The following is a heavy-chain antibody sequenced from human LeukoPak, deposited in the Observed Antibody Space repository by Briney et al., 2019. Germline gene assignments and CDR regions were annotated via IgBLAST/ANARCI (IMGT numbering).Heavy chain of an antibody. CDR3: ARAEYDSSGYYWFDP. V-gene: IGHV1-18*01. J-gene: IGHJ5*02. D-gene: IGHD3-22*01. Sequence: ASVKVSCKASGYTFTSYGISWVRQAPGQGLEWMGWISAYNGYTKYAEKLQGRVTMTTDTSTSTAYMELRSLRSDDTAVYYCARAEYDSSGYYWFDPWGQGTLVTVSS. CDR2: ISAYNGYT. CDR1: GYTFTSYG.